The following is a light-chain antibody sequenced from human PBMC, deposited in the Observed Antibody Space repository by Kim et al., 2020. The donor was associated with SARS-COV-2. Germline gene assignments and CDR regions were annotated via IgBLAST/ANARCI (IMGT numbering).Light chain of an antibody. V-gene: IGLV2-14*03. Sequence: ITISCTGTGSDVGGYNYVSWCQQHPGKAPKLMIYDVSNRPSGVSNRFSGSKSGNTASLTISGLQAEDEADYYCSSYTSSSTLEYVFGTGTKVTVL. J-gene: IGLJ1*01. CDR3: SSYTSSSTLEYV. CDR1: GSDVGGYNY. CDR2: DVS.